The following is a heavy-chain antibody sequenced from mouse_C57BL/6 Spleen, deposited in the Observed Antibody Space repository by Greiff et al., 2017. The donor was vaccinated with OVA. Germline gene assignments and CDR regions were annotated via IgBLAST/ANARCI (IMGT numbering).Heavy chain of an antibody. V-gene: IGHV1-76*01. Sequence: QVQLKQSGAELVRPGASVKLSCKASGYTFTDYYINWVKQRPGQGLEWIARIYPGSGNTYYNEKFKGKATLTAEKSSSTAYMQLSSLTSEDSAVYFCAKSDYDLYYAMDYWGQGTSVTVSS. CDR2: IYPGSGNT. CDR3: AKSDYDLYYAMDY. J-gene: IGHJ4*01. CDR1: GYTFTDYY. D-gene: IGHD2-4*01.